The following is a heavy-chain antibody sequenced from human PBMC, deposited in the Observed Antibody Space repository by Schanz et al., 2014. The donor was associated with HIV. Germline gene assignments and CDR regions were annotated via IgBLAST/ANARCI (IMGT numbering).Heavy chain of an antibody. CDR2: ISYDGSNQ. CDR3: AKVKRFYFDNSGRLDY. J-gene: IGHJ4*02. Sequence: QVQLVESGGGVVQPGTSLRLSCAASGFPFSGFGIHWVRQAPGKGLDWVAVISYDGSNQYYADSVKGRFTISRDNSENTLYVQMNSLRPEDTAVYYCAKVKRFYFDNSGRLDYWGQGTLVIVSS. CDR1: GFPFSGFG. V-gene: IGHV3-30*18. D-gene: IGHD3-22*01.